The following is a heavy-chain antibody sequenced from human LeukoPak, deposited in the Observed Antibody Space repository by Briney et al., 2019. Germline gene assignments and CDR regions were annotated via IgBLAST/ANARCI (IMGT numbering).Heavy chain of an antibody. J-gene: IGHJ4*02. Sequence: PGRSLRLSCAASGFTFSSYAMHWVRQAPGKGLEWVSAISGSGGSTYYADSVKGRFTISRDNSKNTLYLQMNSLRAEDTAVYYCAKASLAGFGELFSFDYWGQGTLVTVSS. CDR2: ISGSGGST. D-gene: IGHD3-10*01. V-gene: IGHV3-23*01. CDR1: GFTFSSYA. CDR3: AKASLAGFGELFSFDY.